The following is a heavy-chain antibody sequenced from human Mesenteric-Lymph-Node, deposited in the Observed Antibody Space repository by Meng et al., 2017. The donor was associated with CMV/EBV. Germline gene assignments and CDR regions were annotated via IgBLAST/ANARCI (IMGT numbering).Heavy chain of an antibody. CDR1: GFTFSSYA. V-gene: IGHV3-23*01. Sequence: GESLKISCAASGFTFSSYAMSWVRQAPGKGLEWVSAISGSGGSTYYADSVKGRFTISRDNSKNTLYLQMNSLRAEDTAVYYCAKGDSSGWSPFDYWGQGTLVTVSS. J-gene: IGHJ4*02. CDR3: AKGDSSGWSPFDY. D-gene: IGHD3-22*01. CDR2: ISGSGGST.